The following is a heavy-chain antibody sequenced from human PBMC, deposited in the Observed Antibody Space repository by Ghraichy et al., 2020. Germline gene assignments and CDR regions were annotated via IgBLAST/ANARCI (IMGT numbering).Heavy chain of an antibody. CDR1: GYTFTSYD. J-gene: IGHJ6*03. CDR2: MNPNSGNT. CDR3: ARGEYSSSSGRYYYYMDV. Sequence: ASVKVSCKASGYTFTSYDINWVRQATGQGLEWMGWMNPNSGNTGYAQKFQGRVTMTRNTSISTAYMELSSLRSEDTAVYYCARGEYSSSSGRYYYYMDVWGKGTTVTVSS. D-gene: IGHD6-6*01. V-gene: IGHV1-8*01.